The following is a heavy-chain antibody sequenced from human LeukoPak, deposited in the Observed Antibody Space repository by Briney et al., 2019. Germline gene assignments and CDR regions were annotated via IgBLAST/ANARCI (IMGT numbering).Heavy chain of an antibody. CDR1: GDGVSTNSVA. CDR3: ARELDGYNSKPLDY. Sequence: SQTLSLTCAISGDGVSTNSVAWNWIRQSPSRGLEWLGRTYYRSKWYNGYAGSVKSRITINPDTSKNQFSLQLKSVTPEDTAVYYCARELDGYNSKPLDYWGQGTLVTVSS. D-gene: IGHD5-24*01. J-gene: IGHJ4*02. V-gene: IGHV6-1*01. CDR2: TYYRSKWYN.